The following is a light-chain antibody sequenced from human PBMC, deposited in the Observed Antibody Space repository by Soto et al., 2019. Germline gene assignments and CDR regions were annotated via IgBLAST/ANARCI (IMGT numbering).Light chain of an antibody. V-gene: IGKV1-5*01. CDR2: DAS. Sequence: DIQMTQSPSTLSASVGDTVTVACRASQSVSGWLAWYQQKPGEAPKLLIYDASALPRGVPARFSGSGAGTKFTLTIASLQPDDFATYYCQQYETFSGTFGPGTKVDIK. CDR1: QSVSGW. CDR3: QQYETFSGT. J-gene: IGKJ1*01.